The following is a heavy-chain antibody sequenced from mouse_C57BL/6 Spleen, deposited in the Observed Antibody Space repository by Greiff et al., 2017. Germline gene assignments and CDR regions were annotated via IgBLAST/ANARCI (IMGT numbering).Heavy chain of an antibody. V-gene: IGHV1-53*01. D-gene: IGHD2-4*01. CDR2: INPSNGGT. J-gene: IGHJ4*01. Sequence: VQLQQPGTELVKPGASVKLSCKASGYTFTSYWMHWVKQRPGQGLEWIGNINPSNGGTNYNEKFKSKATLTVDKSSSTAYMQLSSLTSEDSAVYYCARERVYDYDAGDYYAMDYWGQGTSVTVSS. CDR1: GYTFTSYW. CDR3: ARERVYDYDAGDYYAMDY.